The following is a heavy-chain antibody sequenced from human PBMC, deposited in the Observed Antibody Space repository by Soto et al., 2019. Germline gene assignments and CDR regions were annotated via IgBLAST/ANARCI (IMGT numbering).Heavy chain of an antibody. CDR3: ARAVLVRGVTTNWFDP. CDR2: ISSSSSYI. CDR1: GFTFSSYS. J-gene: IGHJ5*02. V-gene: IGHV3-21*01. D-gene: IGHD3-10*01. Sequence: WGSLRLSCAASGFTFSSYSMNWVRPAPGKGLEWVSSISSSSSYIYYADSVKGRFTISRDNAKNSLYLQMNSLRAEDTAVYYCARAVLVRGVTTNWFDPWGQGTLVTVSS.